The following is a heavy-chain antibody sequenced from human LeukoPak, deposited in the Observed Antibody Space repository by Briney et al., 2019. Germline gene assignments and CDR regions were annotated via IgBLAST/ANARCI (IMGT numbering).Heavy chain of an antibody. CDR3: ARGTEIFSAAFDI. Sequence: TGGSLRLSCAASGFTFSSYTMNWVRQAPGKGLEWVSYISSGNSNIYYADSVKGRFTISRDNAKNSLYLQMNSLRAEDTAVYYCARGTEIFSAAFDIWGQGTMVTVSS. CDR1: GFTFSSYT. J-gene: IGHJ3*02. CDR2: ISSGNSNI. D-gene: IGHD3-9*01. V-gene: IGHV3-48*01.